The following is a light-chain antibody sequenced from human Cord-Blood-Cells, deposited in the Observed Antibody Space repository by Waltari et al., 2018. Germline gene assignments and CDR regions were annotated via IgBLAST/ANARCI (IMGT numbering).Light chain of an antibody. J-gene: IGKJ2*01. CDR3: QQYNNWPPYT. Sequence: EIVMTQSPATLSVSPGERATLPCRASQSVSSNLAWYQQKPGQAPRLLIYGASTRATGIPARFSGSGSGTEFTLTISSLQSEDFAVYYCQQYNNWPPYTFGQETKLEIK. V-gene: IGKV3-15*01. CDR2: GAS. CDR1: QSVSSN.